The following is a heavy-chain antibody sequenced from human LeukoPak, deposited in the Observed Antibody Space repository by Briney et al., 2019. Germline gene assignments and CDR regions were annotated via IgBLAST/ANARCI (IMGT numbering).Heavy chain of an antibody. J-gene: IGHJ3*02. CDR3: ARGDYDSSGYYLRPTSLKHAFDI. D-gene: IGHD3-22*01. V-gene: IGHV3-64*01. Sequence: PGGSLRLSCAASGFTFSSYAMRWVRQAPGKGLEYVSAISSNGGSTYYANSVKGRFTISRDNSKNTLYLQMGSLRAEDMAVYYCARGDYDSSGYYLRPTSLKHAFDIWGQGTMVTVSS. CDR1: GFTFSSYA. CDR2: ISSNGGST.